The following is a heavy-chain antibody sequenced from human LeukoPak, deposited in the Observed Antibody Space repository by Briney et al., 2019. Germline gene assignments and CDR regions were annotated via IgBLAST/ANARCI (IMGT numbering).Heavy chain of an antibody. D-gene: IGHD5-24*01. CDR3: ARHSLNNYGSYY. CDR1: GGSISSSTYS. V-gene: IGHV4-39*01. CDR2: IHYDGNT. J-gene: IGHJ4*02. Sequence: SETLSLTCTVSGGSISSSTYSWTWIRQPPGKGLEWIGSIHYDGNTYYKPSLKSRVTISVDTSKIQFSLRLSSATAADMATYYCARHSLNNYGSYYWGQGTPVTVSS.